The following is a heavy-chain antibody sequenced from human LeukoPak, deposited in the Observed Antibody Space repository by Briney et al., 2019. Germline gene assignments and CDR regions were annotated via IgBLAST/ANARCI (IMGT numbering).Heavy chain of an antibody. J-gene: IGHJ4*02. Sequence: GGSLRLSCAASGFTFSSYAMHWVRQAPGKGLEWVAVISYDGSNKYYADSVKGRFTISRDNSKNTLYLQMNSLRAEDTAVYYCARVGYSYGYKWGQGTLVTVSS. CDR1: GFTFSSYA. CDR2: ISYDGSNK. D-gene: IGHD5-18*01. V-gene: IGHV3-30-3*01. CDR3: ARVGYSYGYK.